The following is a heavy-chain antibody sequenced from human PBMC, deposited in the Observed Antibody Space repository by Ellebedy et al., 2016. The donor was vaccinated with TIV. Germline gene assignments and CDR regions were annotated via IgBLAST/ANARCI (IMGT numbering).Heavy chain of an antibody. CDR1: GFSFSTYW. D-gene: IGHD1-26*01. CDR2: IKQDGNEK. Sequence: GGSLRLSXAASGFSFSTYWLSWVRQAPGKGLEWVTNIKQDGNEKYYVDSVKGRFTISRDNVKNSLYLQMNSLRAEDTAVYYCVRDKIVGATIFDYWGQGTLVTVSS. CDR3: VRDKIVGATIFDY. J-gene: IGHJ4*02. V-gene: IGHV3-7*01.